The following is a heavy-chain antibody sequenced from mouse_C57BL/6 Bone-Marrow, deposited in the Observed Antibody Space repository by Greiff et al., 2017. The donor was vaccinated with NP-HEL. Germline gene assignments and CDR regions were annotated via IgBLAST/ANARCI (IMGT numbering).Heavy chain of an antibody. V-gene: IGHV1-63*01. CDR2: IYPGGGYT. Sequence: VQLQESGAELVRPGTSVKMSCKASGYTFTNYWIGWAKQRPGHGLEWIGDIYPGGGYTNYNEKFKGKATLTAAKSSSTAYMQFSSLTSEDSAIYYCARSYDYVDYWYFDVWGTGTTVTVSS. D-gene: IGHD2-4*01. CDR3: ARSYDYVDYWYFDV. J-gene: IGHJ1*03. CDR1: GYTFTNYW.